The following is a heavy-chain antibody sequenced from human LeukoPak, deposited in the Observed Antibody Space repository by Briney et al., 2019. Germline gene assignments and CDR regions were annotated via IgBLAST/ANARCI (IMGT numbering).Heavy chain of an antibody. J-gene: IGHJ4*02. V-gene: IGHV4-34*01. CDR1: SGSFSTYY. CDR2: IDHSGIT. Sequence: SETLSLTCAVYSGSFSTYYWSWVRQSPEKGLERIGQIDHSGITDYNPSLKSRVTISVDTSKNQFSLKMRSVTAADTAVYYCARDVCTSPVKCYAASNYWAQGTLVIVSS. D-gene: IGHD3-16*01. CDR3: ARDVCTSPVKCYAASNY.